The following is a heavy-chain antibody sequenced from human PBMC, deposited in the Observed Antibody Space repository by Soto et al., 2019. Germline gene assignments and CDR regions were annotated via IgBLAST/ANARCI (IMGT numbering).Heavy chain of an antibody. D-gene: IGHD3-10*01. V-gene: IGHV4-59*01. J-gene: IGHJ4*02. CDR1: GGSISSYY. Sequence: SETLSLTCTVSGGSISSYYWSWIRQPPGKGLEWIGYIYYSGSTNYNPSLKSRVTISVDTSKNQFSLKLSSVTAADTAVYYCAREVYRSGSYIDYWGQGTLVTVSS. CDR3: AREVYRSGSYIDY. CDR2: IYYSGST.